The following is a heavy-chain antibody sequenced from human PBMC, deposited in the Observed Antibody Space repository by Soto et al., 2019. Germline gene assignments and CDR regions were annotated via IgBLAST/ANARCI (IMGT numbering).Heavy chain of an antibody. CDR1: GGSVRSFA. J-gene: IGHJ5*02. V-gene: IGHV1-69*01. CDR2: IIPIFGTP. D-gene: IGHD2-15*01. Sequence: QVQLVQSGAEMKRPGSSVTGSCNAAGGSVRSFAINLVRQAPGPGLEWMGRIIPIFGTPNYAQKFQGRVMITADESTRTAYMALSSLRSEDTAVYYCAKGNSGTNWFDPWGQGTLVTVSS. CDR3: AKGNSGTNWFDP.